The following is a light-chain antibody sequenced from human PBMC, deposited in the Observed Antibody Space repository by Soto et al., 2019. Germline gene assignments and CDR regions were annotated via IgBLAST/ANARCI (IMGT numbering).Light chain of an antibody. CDR2: KAS. V-gene: IGKV1-5*03. CDR3: QQYNDYSWT. CDR1: QSISAW. J-gene: IGKJ1*01. Sequence: DIQRTQSPSTLSASVGDSVSINCRASQSISAWLAWYQQKPGKAPRLLIYKASTLEIGVPSRFSGSGSGTEFTLTISSLQPDDVAIYYCQQYNDYSWTFGQGTKVDNK.